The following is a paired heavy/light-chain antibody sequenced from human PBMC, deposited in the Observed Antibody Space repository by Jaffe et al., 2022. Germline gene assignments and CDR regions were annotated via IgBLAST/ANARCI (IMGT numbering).Light chain of an antibody. CDR1: QSISTF. J-gene: IGKJ4*01. Sequence: DIQMTQSPSSLSASVGDTVTITCRASQSISTFLNWYQQKPGKAPNLLIYGAFTLQSGVPSRFSGSGSGTDYTLTIRSLQPEDFASYYCQQNYRTPLTFGGGTKVEI. CDR2: GAF. V-gene: IGKV1-39*01. CDR3: QQNYRTPLT.
Heavy chain of an antibody. J-gene: IGHJ4*02. CDR2: IYSSGST. CDR3: ATALVGFAGTAVITGQYFDS. V-gene: IGHV4-61*02. CDR1: GGSINSDSYY. Sequence: QVQLQESGPGLVKPSQTLSLTCSVSGGSINSDSYYWSWIRQTAGKELEWIGRIYSSGSTNYNPSLRSRVTISMDTSNNQFSLSLSSVTAADTAVYYCATALVGFAGTAVITGQYFDSWGQGTLVTVSS. D-gene: IGHD3-22*01.